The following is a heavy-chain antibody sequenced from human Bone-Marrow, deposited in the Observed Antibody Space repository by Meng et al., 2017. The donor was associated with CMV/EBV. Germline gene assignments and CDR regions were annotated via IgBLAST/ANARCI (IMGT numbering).Heavy chain of an antibody. J-gene: IGHJ6*02. CDR1: GFTFSSYA. D-gene: IGHD3-3*01. V-gene: IGHV3-30*04. CDR3: ARGRYDFWSGYYFLGGMDV. CDR2: ISYDGSNK. Sequence: GGSLRLSCAASGFTFSSYAMHWVRQAPGKGLEWVAVISYDGSNKYYADSVKGRFTISRDNSKNTLYLQMNSLRAEDTAVYYCARGRYDFWSGYYFLGGMDVWGRGPTDTVSS.